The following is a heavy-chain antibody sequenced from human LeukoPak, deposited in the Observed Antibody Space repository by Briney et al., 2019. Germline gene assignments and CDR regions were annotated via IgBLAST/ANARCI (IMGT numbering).Heavy chain of an antibody. Sequence: PGGSLRLSCAASGFTLSNYNMNWVRQAPGKGLEWVSYISYSSSIIYYADSVKGRFTISRDNAKNSLYLQMNSLGAEDTAVYYCAGRGVEYCSSTSCQDVWGKGTTVTVSS. D-gene: IGHD2-2*01. J-gene: IGHJ6*04. CDR3: AGRGVEYCSSTSCQDV. V-gene: IGHV3-48*01. CDR1: GFTLSNYN. CDR2: ISYSSSII.